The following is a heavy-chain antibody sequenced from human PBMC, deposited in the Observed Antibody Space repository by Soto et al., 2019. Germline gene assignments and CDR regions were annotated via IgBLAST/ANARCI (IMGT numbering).Heavy chain of an antibody. V-gene: IGHV3-23*01. D-gene: IGHD6-13*01. J-gene: IGHJ4*02. CDR2: ISGGGDNT. Sequence: EVQLLESGGGLVQPGGSLRLSCAASGFTFSTYAMTWVRQAPGKGLEWVSAISGGGDNTYYADSVKGRFTISRDNXKNTLDLQMNSLRVEDTALYYWAKGDTTAVGTVDYWGQGTLVNVSS. CDR3: AKGDTTAVGTVDY. CDR1: GFTFSTYA.